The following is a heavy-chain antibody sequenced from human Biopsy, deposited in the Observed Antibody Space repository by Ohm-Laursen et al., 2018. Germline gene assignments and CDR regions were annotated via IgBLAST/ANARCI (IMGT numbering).Heavy chain of an antibody. D-gene: IGHD3-9*01. CDR1: GASVKTSGYF. V-gene: IGHV4-31*03. CDR2: ISYNERT. CDR3: VREPKTGTAEAWYFDL. J-gene: IGHJ2*01. Sequence: SQTLSLTCSVSGASVKTSGYFWAWIRQRPGKGLEWIGYISYNERTHYNPSLTSRLAISFDTSNNRISLQLRSVSVADTAVYYCVREPKTGTAEAWYFDLWGRGSPVTVTS.